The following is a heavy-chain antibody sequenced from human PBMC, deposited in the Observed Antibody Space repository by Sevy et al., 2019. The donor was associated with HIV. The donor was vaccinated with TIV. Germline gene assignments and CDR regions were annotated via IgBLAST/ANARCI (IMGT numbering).Heavy chain of an antibody. CDR2: ISASGRYT. D-gene: IGHD2-15*01. V-gene: IGHV3-23*01. Sequence: GESLKISCAASEIAFSNYSMSWVRQAPGKGLEWVSAISASGRYTYYADSVEGRFTISRDNSRNTVYVQMTSLRAEDTAVYYCAKGYCSGGSCPRDYYYYGMDVWGQGTTVTVSS. J-gene: IGHJ6*02. CDR3: AKGYCSGGSCPRDYYYYGMDV. CDR1: EIAFSNYS.